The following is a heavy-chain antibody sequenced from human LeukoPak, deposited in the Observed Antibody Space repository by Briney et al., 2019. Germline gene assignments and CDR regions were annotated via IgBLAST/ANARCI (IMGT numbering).Heavy chain of an antibody. V-gene: IGHV1-18*01. Sequence: ASVKVSCKASGYTFTSYGISWVRQAPGQGLEWMGWISAYNGNTNYAQKLQGRVTMTTDTSTSTAYMALRSLRSDDTAVYYCATHDPGYCIFGVCSPQDYYYGMDVWGQGTTVTVSS. CDR2: ISAYNGNT. D-gene: IGHD2-8*01. J-gene: IGHJ6*02. CDR3: ATHDPGYCIFGVCSPQDYYYGMDV. CDR1: GYTFTSYG.